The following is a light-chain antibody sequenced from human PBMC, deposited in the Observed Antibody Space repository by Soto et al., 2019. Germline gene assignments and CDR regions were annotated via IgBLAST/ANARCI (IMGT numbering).Light chain of an antibody. CDR1: QSVHIW. CDR2: KAS. V-gene: IGKV1-5*03. CDR3: QQYDGSSRT. J-gene: IGKJ1*01. Sequence: DIQMTQSPSTLSASVGERVTITCRANQSVHIWLAWYQQKPGQAPKLLIQKASTLQGGVPSRFSGGGSGTDFTLTISNLQPEDCATYYCQQYDGSSRTFGKGTKVYSK.